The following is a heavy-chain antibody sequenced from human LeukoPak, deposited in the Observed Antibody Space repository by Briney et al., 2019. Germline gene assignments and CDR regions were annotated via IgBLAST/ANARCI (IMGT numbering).Heavy chain of an antibody. D-gene: IGHD6-13*01. CDR1: GGTFSSYA. CDR2: IIPILGIA. Sequence: SVKVSCKASGGTFSSYAISWVRQAPGQGLEWMGRIIPILGIANYAQKFQGRVTITADKSTSTAYMELSSLRSEDTAVYYCARGSSSSSWHHFDYWGKETLVTVSS. CDR3: ARGSSSSSWHHFDY. V-gene: IGHV1-69*04. J-gene: IGHJ4*02.